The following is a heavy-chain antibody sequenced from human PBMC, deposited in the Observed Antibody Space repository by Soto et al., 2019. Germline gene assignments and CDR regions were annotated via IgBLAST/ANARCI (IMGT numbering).Heavy chain of an antibody. CDR1: GFNFSNYA. V-gene: IGHV3-33*01. CDR3: EREGSVAGTSVIDN. J-gene: IGHJ4*02. Sequence: QVQLVESGGGVVQPGRSLRLSCAASGFNFSNYAMHWVRQAPGKGLEGVAVVWSDGDKQDYADSVKGRFSMSRDNSKNTMPLQMRSLRVEETAVYYREREGSVAGTSVIDNWGQGTLATVSS. D-gene: IGHD6-19*01. CDR2: VWSDGDKQ.